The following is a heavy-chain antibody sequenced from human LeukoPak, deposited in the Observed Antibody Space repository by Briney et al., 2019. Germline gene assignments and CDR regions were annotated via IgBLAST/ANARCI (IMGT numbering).Heavy chain of an antibody. V-gene: IGHV4-61*02. CDR1: GGSISSGTYY. J-gene: IGHJ6*03. CDR2: IYTSGST. D-gene: IGHD6-13*01. CDR3: ARVAAAPNRRYYYYYYMDV. Sequence: PSETLSLTCTVSGGSISSGTYYWSWIRQPAGKGLEWIGRIYTSGSTNYNPSLKSRVTISVDTSKNQFSLKLSSVTAADTAVYYCARVAAAPNRRYYYYYYMDVWGKGTTVTVSS.